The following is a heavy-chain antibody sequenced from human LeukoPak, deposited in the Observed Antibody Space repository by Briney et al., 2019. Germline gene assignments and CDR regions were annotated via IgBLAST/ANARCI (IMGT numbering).Heavy chain of an antibody. CDR2: IYFSGST. V-gene: IGHV4-59*12. J-gene: IGHJ4*02. CDR1: GDSLTSYH. D-gene: IGHD1-1*01. CDR3: ARATGTRFDY. Sequence: PSETLSLTCTVSGDSLTSYHWNWIRRSPEVGLEWIGYIYFSGSTNYNPSLKSRVTISVDTSKNQFSLKLSSVTAADTAVYYCARATGTRFDYWGQGTLVTVSS.